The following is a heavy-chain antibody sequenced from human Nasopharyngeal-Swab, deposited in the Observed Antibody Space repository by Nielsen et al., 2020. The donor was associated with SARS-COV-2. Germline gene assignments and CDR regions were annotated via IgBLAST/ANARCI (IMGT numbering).Heavy chain of an antibody. CDR2: IDPSDSYT. D-gene: IGHD3-3*01. V-gene: IGHV5-10-1*01. CDR3: ARSGKNYDFWSGTSGYGMDV. Sequence: SCKGSGYSFTSYWISWVRQMPGKGLEWMGRIDPSDSYTNYSPSFQGHVTISADKSISTAYLQWSSLKASDTAMYYCARSGKNYDFWSGTSGYGMDVWGQGTTVTVSS. CDR1: GYSFTSYW. J-gene: IGHJ6*02.